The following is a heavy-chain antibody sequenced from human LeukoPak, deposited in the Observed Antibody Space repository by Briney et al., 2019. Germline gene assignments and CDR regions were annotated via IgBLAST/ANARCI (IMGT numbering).Heavy chain of an antibody. CDR3: VKDLRLELGELDY. V-gene: IGHV3-64D*06. CDR1: GFTFRSYW. Sequence: GGSLRLSCAASGFTFRSYWMRWVRQAPGKGLEYVSAISSNGGSTYYADSVKGRFTISRDNSKNTLYLQMSSLRAEDTAVYYCVKDLRLELGELDYWGQGTLVTVSS. J-gene: IGHJ4*02. CDR2: ISSNGGST. D-gene: IGHD1-7*01.